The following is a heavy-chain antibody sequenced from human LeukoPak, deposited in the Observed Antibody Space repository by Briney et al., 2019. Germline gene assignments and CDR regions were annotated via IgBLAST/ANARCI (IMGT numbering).Heavy chain of an antibody. CDR2: IYYSGST. CDR1: GGSISSSSYY. Sequence: PSETLSLTCTVSGGSISSSSYYWGWIRQPPGKGLEWIGSIYYSGSTYYNPSLKSRVTISMDTSKNQFSLKLSSVTAADTAVYYCASSGTGWDYLNYWGQGTLVTVSS. D-gene: IGHD5-12*01. V-gene: IGHV4-39*07. CDR3: ASSGTGWDYLNY. J-gene: IGHJ4*02.